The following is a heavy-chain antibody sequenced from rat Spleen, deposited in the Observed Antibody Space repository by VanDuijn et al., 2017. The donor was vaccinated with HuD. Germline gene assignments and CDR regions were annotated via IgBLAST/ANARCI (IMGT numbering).Heavy chain of an antibody. Sequence: QVQLKESGPGLVQPSETLSLTCTVSGFSLTSYGVSWVHQPPGKGLEWIAAISSGGSTYYNSALKSRLSISRDTSKSQVFLKMNSLQTEDTATYYCARDTGYWGQGVMVTVSS. J-gene: IGHJ2*01. CDR1: GFSLTSYG. D-gene: IGHD4-1*01. CDR2: ISSGGST. CDR3: ARDTGY. V-gene: IGHV2S8*01.